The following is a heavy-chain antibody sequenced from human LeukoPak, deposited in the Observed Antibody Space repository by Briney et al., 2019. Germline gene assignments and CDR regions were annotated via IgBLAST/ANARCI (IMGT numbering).Heavy chain of an antibody. CDR1: GFTFSLYW. CDR3: AKSDTHRFDY. D-gene: IGHD2-21*02. Sequence: GGSLRLSCRASGFTFSLYWLTWVRQAPGRGLEWVANINPDGSDTFSVDSVKGRFTISRDNAKNSLYLQMNSLRDEDTAVYYCAKSDTHRFDYWGQGTLVTVSS. V-gene: IGHV3-7*02. CDR2: INPDGSDT. J-gene: IGHJ4*02.